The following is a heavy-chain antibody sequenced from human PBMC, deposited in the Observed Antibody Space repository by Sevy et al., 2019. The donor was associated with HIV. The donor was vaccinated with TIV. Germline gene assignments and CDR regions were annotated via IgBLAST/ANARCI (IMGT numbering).Heavy chain of an antibody. J-gene: IGHJ4*02. CDR2: ISGSSINI. D-gene: IGHD6-6*01. V-gene: IGHV3-21*01. Sequence: GGSLRLSCAASGFTFSSYSMNWVRQAPGKGLEWVSYISGSSINIYYADSVKGRFTIYRDNAKNSLYLQMNSLRAEDTAVYYCARGEIAARRLHFDYWGQGTLVTVSS. CDR1: GFTFSSYS. CDR3: ARGEIAARRLHFDY.